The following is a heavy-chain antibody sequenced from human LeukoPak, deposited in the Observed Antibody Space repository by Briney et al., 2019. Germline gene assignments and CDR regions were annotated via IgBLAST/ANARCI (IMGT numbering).Heavy chain of an antibody. V-gene: IGHV3-23*01. D-gene: IGHD6-13*01. Sequence: PGGSLRLSCVASGFTFTDHPMNWVRQAPGKGLEWVSAISGSGDSTYYGDSVKGRFTISRDNSKNTLYLQMNSLRAEDTAVYYCAKTRPLDSSSWSHGDYWGQGTLVTVSS. J-gene: IGHJ4*02. CDR2: ISGSGDST. CDR3: AKTRPLDSSSWSHGDY. CDR1: GFTFTDHP.